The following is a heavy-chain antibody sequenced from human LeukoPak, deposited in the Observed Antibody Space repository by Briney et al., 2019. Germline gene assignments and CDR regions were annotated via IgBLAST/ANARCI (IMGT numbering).Heavy chain of an antibody. CDR3: ARGWLAETTVATPYNY. D-gene: IGHD4-17*01. J-gene: IGHJ4*02. Sequence: ASVKVSCKASGGTFISTTINWVRQAPGQGLEWMGGITPIFRTPNYAQKFQGRVTITAVESMSTAYMELSSLRSEDTAVYYCARGWLAETTVATPYNYWGQGTLVTVSS. V-gene: IGHV1-69*13. CDR2: ITPIFRTP. CDR1: GGTFISTT.